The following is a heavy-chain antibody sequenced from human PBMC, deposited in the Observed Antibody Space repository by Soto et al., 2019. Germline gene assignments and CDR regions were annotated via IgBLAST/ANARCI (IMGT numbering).Heavy chain of an antibody. Sequence: QVQLVQSGAEVKKPGASVKVSCQASGYTFSNYAISWLRQAPGQGPEWMGWISAYSGKTNYAPKFQDRLTLTTDTSTSTAYMELRSLRPDDTAVYYCTKDEPRWLHGPFDYWGQGTLVTVSS. CDR3: TKDEPRWLHGPFDY. V-gene: IGHV1-18*01. CDR1: GYTFSNYA. D-gene: IGHD5-18*01. J-gene: IGHJ4*02. CDR2: ISAYSGKT.